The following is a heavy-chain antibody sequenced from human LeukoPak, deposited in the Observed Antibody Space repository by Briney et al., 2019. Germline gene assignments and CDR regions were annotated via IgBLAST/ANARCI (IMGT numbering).Heavy chain of an antibody. J-gene: IGHJ1*01. CDR2: ISYDGSNK. CDR3: TSGSEYFQH. V-gene: IGHV3-30*03. CDR1: GFTFSYYG. Sequence: SGGSLRLSCAASGFTFSYYGMHWVRQAPGKGLEWVAVISYDGSNKYYADSVKGRFTISRDNSKNALYLQMNSLRAEDTAVYYCTSGSEYFQHWGQGTLVTVSS. D-gene: IGHD3-10*01.